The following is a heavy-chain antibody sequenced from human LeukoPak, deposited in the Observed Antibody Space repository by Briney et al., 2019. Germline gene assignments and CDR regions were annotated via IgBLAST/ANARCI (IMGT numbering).Heavy chain of an antibody. CDR2: ISSSSTTI. D-gene: IGHD2-21*02. CDR1: GFTFSSSG. V-gene: IGHV3-48*01. CDR3: ARDGTAPFDY. Sequence: GGSLRLSCAASGFTFSSSGMNWVRQAPGKGLEWVSYISSSSTTIYYADSVKGRFTISRDNSKNTLYLQMNSLRAEDTAVYYCARDGTAPFDYWGQGTLVTVSS. J-gene: IGHJ4*02.